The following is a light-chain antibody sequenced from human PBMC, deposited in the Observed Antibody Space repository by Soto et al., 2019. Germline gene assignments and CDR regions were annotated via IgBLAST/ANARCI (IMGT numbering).Light chain of an antibody. J-gene: IGKJ1*01. CDR3: QQSSNYPWT. CDR2: EAS. V-gene: IGKV1-5*03. CDR1: QSISSY. Sequence: DIQMTQFPSTLSASVGDRVTITCRASQSISSYLAWYQQKPGKAPKLLSYEASGLESGVPSRFSGSGYGTEFTLTISSLQPDDFATYYCQQSSNYPWTFGQGTKVEVK.